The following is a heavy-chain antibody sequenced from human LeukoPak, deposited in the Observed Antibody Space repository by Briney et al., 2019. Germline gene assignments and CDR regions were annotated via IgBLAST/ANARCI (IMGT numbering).Heavy chain of an antibody. D-gene: IGHD3-22*01. CDR3: ARVRNYYDSSGYRP. CDR1: GGSFSGYY. V-gene: IGHV4-34*01. CDR2: INHSGST. Sequence: SETLSLTCAVYGGSFSGYYWSWIRQPPGKGLEWIGEINHSGSTNYNPSLKSRVTISVDTSKNQFSLKLSSVTAADTAVYYCARVRNYYDSSGYRPWGQGTLVTVSS. J-gene: IGHJ4*02.